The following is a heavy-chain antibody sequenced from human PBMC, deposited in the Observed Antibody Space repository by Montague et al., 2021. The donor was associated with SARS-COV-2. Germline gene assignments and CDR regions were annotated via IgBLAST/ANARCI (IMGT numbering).Heavy chain of an antibody. CDR3: ARDGRFGELDY. J-gene: IGHJ4*02. CDR2: ISSSGSTI. V-gene: IGHV3-48*03. CDR1: GFTFRTYE. D-gene: IGHD3-10*01. Sequence: SLRLSCAASGFTFRTYEMNWVRQAPGKGLEWVSYISSSGSTIYYADSVKGRFTISRDNAKNSLYLQMNSLGAEEKAVYYCARDGRFGELDYWGQGTLVTVST.